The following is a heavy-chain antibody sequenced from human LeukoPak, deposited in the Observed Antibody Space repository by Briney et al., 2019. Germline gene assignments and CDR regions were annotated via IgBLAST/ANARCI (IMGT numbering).Heavy chain of an antibody. V-gene: IGHV3-21*01. CDR3: ARFDYGDQYWNFDL. J-gene: IGHJ2*01. D-gene: IGHD4-17*01. CDR2: ISGSSRHI. Sequence: PGGSLRLSCIASGFTFSSYSVNWVRQAPGKGLEWVSAISGSSRHIHYLDSVRGRFTISRDNAKNSLYLQMSSVRAEDTAVYYCARFDYGDQYWNFDLWGRGTLVTVSS. CDR1: GFTFSSYS.